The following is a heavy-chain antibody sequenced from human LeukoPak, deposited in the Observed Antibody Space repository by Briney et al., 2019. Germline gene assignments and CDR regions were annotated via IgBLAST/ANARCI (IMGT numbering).Heavy chain of an antibody. CDR3: AKVSRDGYKSGMDV. J-gene: IGHJ6*02. D-gene: IGHD5-24*01. CDR1: GFTFSSYA. CDR2: ISTSGAST. V-gene: IGHV3-23*01. Sequence: GGSLRLSCAASGFTFSSYAMSWVRQAPGKGLEWVSTISTSGASTYYADSVKGRFTISRDNSKDTLYLQKNSLRAEDTAVYYCAKVSRDGYKSGMDVWGQGTTVTVSS.